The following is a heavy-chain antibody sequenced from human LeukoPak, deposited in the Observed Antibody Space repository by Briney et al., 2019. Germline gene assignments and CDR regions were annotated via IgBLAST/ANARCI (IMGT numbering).Heavy chain of an antibody. CDR1: GGTFSSYA. V-gene: IGHV1-69*13. D-gene: IGHD5-12*01. Sequence: SVKVSCKASGGTFSSYAISWVRQAPGQGLEWMGGIIPVFNTADQAQKFQDRVTITADESTSTAYMELSSLRSEDTAVYYCARCPWQRDGQGAYYFDYWGRGTLVTVSS. CDR3: ARCPWQRDGQGAYYFDY. J-gene: IGHJ4*02. CDR2: IIPVFNTA.